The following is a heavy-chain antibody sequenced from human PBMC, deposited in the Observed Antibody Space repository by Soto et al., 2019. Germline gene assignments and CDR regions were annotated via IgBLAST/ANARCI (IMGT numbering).Heavy chain of an antibody. Sequence: GGSLRLSCAASGFTFSSYAMHWVRQAPGKGLEWVAVISYDGSNKYYADSVKGRFTISRDNSKNTLYLQMNSLRAEDTAVYYCARAMEYCSSTSCYAWYFDYWGQGTLVTVSS. CDR1: GFTFSSYA. CDR2: ISYDGSNK. V-gene: IGHV3-30-3*01. CDR3: ARAMEYCSSTSCYAWYFDY. J-gene: IGHJ4*02. D-gene: IGHD2-2*01.